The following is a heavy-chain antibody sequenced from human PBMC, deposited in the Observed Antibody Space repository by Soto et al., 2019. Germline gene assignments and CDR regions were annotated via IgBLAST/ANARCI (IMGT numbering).Heavy chain of an antibody. CDR2: IYYSGST. CDR3: ARAGSAPGTRYYYGMDV. J-gene: IGHJ6*02. V-gene: IGHV4-59*01. CDR1: GGSISSYY. Sequence: SETLSLTCTVSGGSISSYYWSWIRQPPGKGLEWIGYIYYSGSTNYNPSLKSRVTISVDTSKNQFSLKLSSVTAADTAVYYCARAGSAPGTRYYYGMDVWGQGTTVTVSS. D-gene: IGHD6-13*01.